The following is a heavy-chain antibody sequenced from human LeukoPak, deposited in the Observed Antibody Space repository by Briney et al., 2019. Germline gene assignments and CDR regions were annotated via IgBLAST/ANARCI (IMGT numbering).Heavy chain of an antibody. D-gene: IGHD6-19*01. Sequence: ASVKVSCTASGYIFSSYGISWVRQAPGQGLEWMGWINPNSGGTNYAQKFQGRVTMTRNTSISTAYMELSSLRSEDTAVYYCARGPSGWYGPSWGQGTLVTVSS. CDR3: ARGPSGWYGPS. CDR2: INPNSGGT. V-gene: IGHV1-8*02. J-gene: IGHJ4*02. CDR1: GYIFSSYG.